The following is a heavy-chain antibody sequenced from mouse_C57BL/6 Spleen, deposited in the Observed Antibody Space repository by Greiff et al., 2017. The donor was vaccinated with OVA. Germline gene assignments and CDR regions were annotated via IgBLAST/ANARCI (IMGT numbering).Heavy chain of an antibody. Sequence: VKLMESGPGLVAPSQSLSITCTVSGFSLTSYGVHWVRQPPGKGLEWLVVIWSDGSTTYNSALNSRLSISKDNSKSQVFLKMNSLPTDDTAMYDCARHSYGSSYWYFDVWGTGTTVTVSS. D-gene: IGHD1-1*01. V-gene: IGHV2-6-1*01. CDR2: IWSDGST. J-gene: IGHJ1*03. CDR1: GFSLTSYG. CDR3: ARHSYGSSYWYFDV.